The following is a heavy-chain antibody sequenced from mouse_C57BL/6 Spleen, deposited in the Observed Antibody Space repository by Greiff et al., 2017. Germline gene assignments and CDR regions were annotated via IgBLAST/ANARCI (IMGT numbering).Heavy chain of an antibody. CDR3: TRSYYGSSSYYCDY. CDR1: GYTFTDYE. V-gene: IGHV1-15*01. D-gene: IGHD1-1*01. Sequence: QVQLQQSGAELVRPGASVTLSCKASGYTFTDYEMHWVKQTPVHGLEWIGAIDPETGGTAYNQKFKGKAILTADKSSSTAYMELRSLTSEDSAVYYCTRSYYGSSSYYCDYWGQGTTRTVSS. J-gene: IGHJ2*01. CDR2: IDPETGGT.